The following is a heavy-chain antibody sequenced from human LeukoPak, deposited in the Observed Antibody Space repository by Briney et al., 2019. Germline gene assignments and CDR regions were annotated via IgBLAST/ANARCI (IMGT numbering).Heavy chain of an antibody. CDR2: IYTSGST. D-gene: IGHD1-26*01. J-gene: IGHJ4*02. V-gene: IGHV4-4*07. CDR1: GGSISSYY. CDR3: ARDGDSGSYIDY. Sequence: SETLSLTCTVSGGSISSYYWSWIRQPAGKGLEWIGRIYTSGSTKYNPSLKSRVTMSVGTSKNQFSLKQSSVTAADTAVYYCARDGDSGSYIDYWGQGTLVTVSS.